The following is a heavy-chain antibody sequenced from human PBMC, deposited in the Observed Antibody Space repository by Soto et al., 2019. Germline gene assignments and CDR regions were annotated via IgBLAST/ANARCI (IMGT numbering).Heavy chain of an antibody. D-gene: IGHD3-22*01. V-gene: IGHV4-34*01. CDR1: GGSFSGHY. CDR3: ARTTYYFETSGYSPFDY. Sequence: TSETLSLTCVVSGGSFSGHYWSWIRQPPGKGLEWIGEINHSGRTNYNPSLKGRITMSVDTSKNQFSLKLRSMTAADTAVYYCARTTYYFETSGYSPFDYWGQGTPVTVSS. CDR2: INHSGRT. J-gene: IGHJ4*02.